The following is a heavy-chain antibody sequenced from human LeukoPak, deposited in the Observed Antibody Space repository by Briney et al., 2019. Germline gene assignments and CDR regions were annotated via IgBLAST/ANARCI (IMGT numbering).Heavy chain of an antibody. J-gene: IGHJ4*02. V-gene: IGHV3-23*01. CDR2: IIGSGGST. D-gene: IGHD3-22*01. CDR3: AKERETMIVVGIKASVDY. CDR1: GFTFSSYT. Sequence: GGSLRLSCAASGFTFSSYTMSWVRQAPGKGLEWVSAIIGSGGSTYYADSVKGRFTISRDNSKNTLYLQMNSQRAEDTDVYYCAKERETMIVVGIKASVDYWGQGTLVTVSS.